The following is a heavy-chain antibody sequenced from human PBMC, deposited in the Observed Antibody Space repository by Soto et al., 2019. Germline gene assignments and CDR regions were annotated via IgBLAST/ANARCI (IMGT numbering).Heavy chain of an antibody. Sequence: PSETLSLTCAVYGGSFSGYYWSWIRQPPGKGLEWIGEINHSGSTNYNPSLRSRVTISVDTSKNQFSLKLSSVTAADTAVYYCARDVTTRYYYYGMDVWGQGTTVTV. D-gene: IGHD4-17*01. CDR3: ARDVTTRYYYYGMDV. CDR2: INHSGST. CDR1: GGSFSGYY. J-gene: IGHJ6*02. V-gene: IGHV4-34*01.